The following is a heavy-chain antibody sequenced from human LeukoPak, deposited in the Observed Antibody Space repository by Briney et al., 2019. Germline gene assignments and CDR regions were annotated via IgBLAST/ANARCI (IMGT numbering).Heavy chain of an antibody. Sequence: PGGSLRLSCAASGFTFSSYAMSWVRQAPGKGLEWVSAISGSGGSTYYADSVKGRFTISRDNSKNTLYLQMNSLRAEDTAVYYCAKVRVPVKYQLLPHVLRYFDWLPHDWGQGTLVTVSS. D-gene: IGHD3-9*01. V-gene: IGHV3-23*01. J-gene: IGHJ4*02. CDR1: GFTFSSYA. CDR2: ISGSGGST. CDR3: AKVRVPVKYQLLPHVLRYFDWLPHD.